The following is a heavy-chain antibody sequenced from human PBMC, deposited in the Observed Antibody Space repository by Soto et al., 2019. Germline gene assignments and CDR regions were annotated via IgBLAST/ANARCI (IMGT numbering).Heavy chain of an antibody. CDR1: GGTLSSYT. CDR3: ASLWGDLYSSSWVDY. CDR2: IIPILGIA. D-gene: IGHD6-13*01. Sequence: QVQLVQSGAEVKKPGSSVKVSCKASGGTLSSYTISWVRQAPGQGLEWMGRIIPILGIANYAQKFQGRVTITADKSTSTAYMKLSSLRSEDTAVYYCASLWGDLYSSSWVDYWGQGTLVTVSS. V-gene: IGHV1-69*02. J-gene: IGHJ4*02.